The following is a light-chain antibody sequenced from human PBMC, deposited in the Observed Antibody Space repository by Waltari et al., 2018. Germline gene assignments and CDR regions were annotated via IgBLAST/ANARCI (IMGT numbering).Light chain of an antibody. CDR1: NLGDKY. CDR2: QDR. V-gene: IGLV3-1*01. CDR3: QAWDSSTVV. Sequence: SYVLTQPPSVSVSPGQTASITCSGDNLGDKYICWYQQKPGQSPVVVMYQDRKRPSGFPERFSGSNSGNTATLTISGTQAMDEADYYCQAWDSSTVVIGGGTKLTVL. J-gene: IGLJ2*01.